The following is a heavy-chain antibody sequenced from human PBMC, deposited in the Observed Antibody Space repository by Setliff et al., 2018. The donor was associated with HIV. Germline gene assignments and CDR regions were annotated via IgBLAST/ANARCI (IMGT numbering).Heavy chain of an antibody. Sequence: SETLSLTCTVSGGSINNYYWSWIRQPPGKGLEWIGTIYYSGSTYYNPSLKSRVTISVDTSKNQFSLKLSSVTAADTAVYYCASRVLGYCRSTSCLNWFDPWGQGTLVTVSS. CDR2: IYYSGST. D-gene: IGHD2-2*01. CDR1: GGSINNYY. J-gene: IGHJ5*02. CDR3: ASRVLGYCRSTSCLNWFDP. V-gene: IGHV4-59*04.